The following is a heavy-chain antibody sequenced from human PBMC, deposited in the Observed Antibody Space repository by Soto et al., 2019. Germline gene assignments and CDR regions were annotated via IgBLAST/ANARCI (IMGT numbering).Heavy chain of an antibody. V-gene: IGHV4-34*01. CDR3: ARGGGFIARDMVWFDP. D-gene: IGHD6-13*01. J-gene: IGHJ5*02. Sequence: SETLSLTCAVKGGSLSCDSWSWIRQPPGKGLEWIGEINHRGTINYNPSLRSRVIMSVDTSKNEFSLKLNSVTAADSAVYYCARGGGFIARDMVWFDPWGQGTLVTVSS. CDR1: GGSLSCDS. CDR2: INHRGTI.